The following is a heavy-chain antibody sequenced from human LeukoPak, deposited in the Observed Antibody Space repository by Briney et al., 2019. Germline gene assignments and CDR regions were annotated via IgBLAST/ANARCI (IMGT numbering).Heavy chain of an antibody. Sequence: GGSLRLSCAASGFTFSRYTMNWVRQAPGKGLEYVSSINTNGANTYYADSVKGRFTISRANSRNTVYVQMNSLTPEDTAVYYCVKGLDYSSSQMDSWGQGTLVTVSS. J-gene: IGHJ4*02. CDR2: INTNGANT. CDR1: GFTFSRYT. CDR3: VKGLDYSSSQMDS. D-gene: IGHD6-6*01. V-gene: IGHV3-64*05.